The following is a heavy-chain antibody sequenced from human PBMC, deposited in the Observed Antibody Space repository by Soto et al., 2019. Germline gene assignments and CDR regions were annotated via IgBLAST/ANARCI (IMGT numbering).Heavy chain of an antibody. V-gene: IGHV3-30-3*01. CDR2: ISYDGSNK. J-gene: IGHJ4*02. Sequence: LRLSCAASGFTFSSYAMHWVRQAPGKGLEWVAVISYDGSNKYYADSVKGRFTISRDNSKNTLYLQMNSLRAEDTAVYYCASGRDYSSSGPTTSFDYWGQGTLVTVSS. CDR3: ASGRDYSSSGPTTSFDY. D-gene: IGHD2-21*01. CDR1: GFTFSSYA.